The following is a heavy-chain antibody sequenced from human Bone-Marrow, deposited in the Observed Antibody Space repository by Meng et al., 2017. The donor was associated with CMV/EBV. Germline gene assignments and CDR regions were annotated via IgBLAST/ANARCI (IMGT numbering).Heavy chain of an antibody. J-gene: IGHJ4*02. CDR3: ASDSLRGGGDY. V-gene: IGHV3-21*01. Sequence: GESLKIYCAASGFTFSSYSMNWVRQAPGKGLELVSSISSSSSYIYYADSVTGRFTISRDNAKNSLYLQMNSLRAEDTAVYYCASDSLRGGGDYWGQGTLVTVSS. CDR2: ISSSSSYI. D-gene: IGHD4-17*01. CDR1: GFTFSSYS.